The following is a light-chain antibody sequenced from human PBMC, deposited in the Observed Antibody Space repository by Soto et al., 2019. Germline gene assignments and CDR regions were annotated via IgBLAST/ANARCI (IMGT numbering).Light chain of an antibody. Sequence: EIVMTQSPVTLSVSPGERATLSCRASQSVRSTYLAWYQQKPGQAPRLLIFGVSNRAAGIPARCSGSGSGTEFTLIISSLQSEYLVFYYCQHDCSCPLTFGGGTKVEIK. V-gene: IGKV3-15*01. CDR2: GVS. J-gene: IGKJ4*01. CDR3: QHDCSCPLT. CDR1: QSVRSTY.